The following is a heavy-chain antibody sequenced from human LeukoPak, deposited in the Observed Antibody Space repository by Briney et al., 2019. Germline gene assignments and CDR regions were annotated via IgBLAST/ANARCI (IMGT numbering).Heavy chain of an antibody. V-gene: IGHV4-39*01. CDR1: GGSISSSSYY. D-gene: IGHD6-19*01. Sequence: PSETLSLTCTVSGGSISSSSYYWGWIRQPPGKGLEWIGSIYYSGSTYYNPSLKSRVTISVDTSKNQFSLKLSSVTAADTAVYYCARTSQWLVQPLDCWGQGTLVTVSS. CDR3: ARTSQWLVQPLDC. J-gene: IGHJ4*02. CDR2: IYYSGST.